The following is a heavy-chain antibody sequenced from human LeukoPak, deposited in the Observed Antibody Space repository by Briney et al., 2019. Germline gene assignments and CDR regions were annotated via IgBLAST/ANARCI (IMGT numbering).Heavy chain of an antibody. Sequence: GGSLRLSCTASGFTFSKYDMIWVRQAPGKGLEWVSYISSSSGTILYADSVKGRFTISRDNAKNSLYLQMNSLRAEDTAVYYCARGDYFDDSASPVDYWGQGTLVTVSS. D-gene: IGHD2/OR15-2a*01. J-gene: IGHJ4*02. CDR2: ISSSSGTI. CDR1: GFTFSKYD. V-gene: IGHV3-48*01. CDR3: ARGDYFDDSASPVDY.